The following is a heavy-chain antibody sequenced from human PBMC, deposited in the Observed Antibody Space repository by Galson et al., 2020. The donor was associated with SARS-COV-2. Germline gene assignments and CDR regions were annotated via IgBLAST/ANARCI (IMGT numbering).Heavy chain of an antibody. D-gene: IGHD5-18*01. CDR2: IYYSGST. CDR3: ARVSPIQRQSDY. V-gene: IGHV4-59*01. J-gene: IGHJ4*02. Sequence: SQTLSLTCTVSGGSISSYYWSWIRQPPGKGLEWIGYIYYSGSTNYNPSLKSRVTISVDTSKNQFSLKLSSVTAADTAVYYCARVSPIQRQSDYWGQGTLVTVSS. CDR1: GGSISSYY.